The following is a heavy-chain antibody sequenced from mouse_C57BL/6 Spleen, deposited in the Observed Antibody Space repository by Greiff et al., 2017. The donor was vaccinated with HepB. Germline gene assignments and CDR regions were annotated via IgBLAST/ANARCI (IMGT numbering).Heavy chain of an antibody. CDR3: ARQGDHSNWYFDV. V-gene: IGHV1-82*01. Sequence: VQLQQSGPELVKPGASVKISCKASGYAFSSSWMNWVKQRPGKGLEWIGRIYPGDGDTNYNGKFKGKATLTADKSSSTAYMQLSSLTSEDSAVYCCARQGDHSNWYFDVWGTGTTVTVSS. CDR1: GYAFSSSW. J-gene: IGHJ1*03. CDR2: IYPGDGDT. D-gene: IGHD2-5*01.